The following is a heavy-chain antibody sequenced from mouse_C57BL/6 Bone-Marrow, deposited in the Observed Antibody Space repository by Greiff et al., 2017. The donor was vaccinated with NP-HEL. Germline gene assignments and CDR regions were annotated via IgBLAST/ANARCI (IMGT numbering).Heavy chain of an antibody. D-gene: IGHD4-1*01. CDR3: AKEDWEGSWFAY. CDR1: GYTFTDYY. CDR2: LNPNNGGT. V-gene: IGHV1-26*01. Sequence: EVQLQQSGPELVKPGASVKISCKASGYTFTDYYTNWVKQSHGKSLEWIGDLNPNNGGTRYNEKFKGKATLTVDKSSSTTYMELRSLTSEDSAVYYWAKEDWEGSWFAYWGQGTLVTVSA. J-gene: IGHJ3*01.